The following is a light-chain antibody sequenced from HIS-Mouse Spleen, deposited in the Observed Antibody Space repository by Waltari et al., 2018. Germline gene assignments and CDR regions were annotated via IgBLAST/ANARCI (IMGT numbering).Light chain of an antibody. CDR1: QSISSW. Sequence: DIQMTQSPSTLSASVGDRVTITCRASQSISSWLDRYQQKPGKAPKLLIYQESSLESGVLSRCSGSRSGTEFTLTISSLQPDDFVTYYCQQYNSYSPKYTFGQGTKLEIK. CDR3: QQYNSYSPKYT. V-gene: IGKV1-5*03. J-gene: IGKJ2*01. CDR2: QES.